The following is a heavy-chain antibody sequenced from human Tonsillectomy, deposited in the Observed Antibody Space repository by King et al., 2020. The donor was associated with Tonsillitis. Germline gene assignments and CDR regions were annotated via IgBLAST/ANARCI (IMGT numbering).Heavy chain of an antibody. D-gene: IGHD2-21*02. Sequence: QLQESGPGLVKPSETLSLTCTVAGTSISDNFWSWIRQSPGKGLEWIGYIYYTGNTNYNPSLRSRVTISVDTSKNQFSLKLTSVTAADRAVYYCARVRGDCGGDCDSERYFESWGQGTLVTVSS. J-gene: IGHJ4*02. CDR1: GTSISDNF. CDR3: ARVRGDCGGDCDSERYFES. V-gene: IGHV4-59*01. CDR2: IYYTGNT.